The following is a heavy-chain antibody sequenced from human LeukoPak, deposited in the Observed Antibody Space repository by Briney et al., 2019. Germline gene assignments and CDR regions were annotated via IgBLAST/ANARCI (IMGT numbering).Heavy chain of an antibody. V-gene: IGHV3-53*01. D-gene: IGHD3-10*01. CDR1: GFTVSSNY. CDR3: ARNAMVRGVNPFEYYYYGMDV. Sequence: GGSLRLSCAASGFTVSSNYMSWVRQAPGKGLEWVSVIYSGGSTYYADSVKGRFTISRDNSKNTLYLQMNSLRAEDTAVYYCARNAMVRGVNPFEYYYYGMDVWGQGTTVTVSS. CDR2: IYSGGST. J-gene: IGHJ6*02.